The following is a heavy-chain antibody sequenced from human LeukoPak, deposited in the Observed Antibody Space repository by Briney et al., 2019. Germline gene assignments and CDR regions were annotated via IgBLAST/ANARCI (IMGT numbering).Heavy chain of an antibody. CDR1: GGSFSGYY. CDR2: INQSGST. D-gene: IGHD3-3*01. J-gene: IGHJ6*03. CDR3: ARVLTIFGVAKGYYYMDV. Sequence: SETLSLTCAVYGGSFSGYYWSWIRQPPGKGLEWIGEINQSGSTNYNPSLKSRVTISVDTSKDQFSLKLSSVTAADTAVYYCARVLTIFGVAKGYYYMDVWGKGTTVTVSS. V-gene: IGHV4-34*01.